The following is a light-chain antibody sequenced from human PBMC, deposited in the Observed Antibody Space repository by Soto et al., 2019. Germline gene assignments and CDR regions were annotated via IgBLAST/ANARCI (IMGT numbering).Light chain of an antibody. Sequence: DIQMTQSPSSLSASVGDRVTITCRARQSISTYLNWYQQRPGKAPKLLISIASRLQSGVPSRFSGSGSGTDFTLNISSLQPEDFASYFCQQSYSTPYTFGQGTKLEI. CDR3: QQSYSTPYT. J-gene: IGKJ2*01. CDR2: IAS. V-gene: IGKV1-39*01. CDR1: QSISTY.